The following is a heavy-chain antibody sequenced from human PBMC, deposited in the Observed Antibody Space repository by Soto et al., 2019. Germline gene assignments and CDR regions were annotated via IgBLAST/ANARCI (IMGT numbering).Heavy chain of an antibody. CDR2: INHSGST. CDR3: ARGQVNDYGDSSFDY. V-gene: IGHV4-34*01. CDR1: GGSFSGYY. J-gene: IGHJ4*02. D-gene: IGHD4-17*01. Sequence: QVQLQQWGAGLLKPSETLSLTCAVYGGSFSGYYWSWIRQPPGKGLEWIGEINHSGSTNYNPSLKSRVTISVDTSKNQFSLKLSSVTAADTAVYYCARGQVNDYGDSSFDYWGQGTLVTVSS.